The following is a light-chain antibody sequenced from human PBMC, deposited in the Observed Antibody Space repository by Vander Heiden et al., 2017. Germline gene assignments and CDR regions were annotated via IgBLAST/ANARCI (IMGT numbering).Light chain of an antibody. CDR1: SSTIGSKY. Sequence: QSVLTQPPSASGTPGQRVTISCSGSSSTIGSKYVYWYQQLPGTAPKLLIYRNNQRPSGVPDRFSGSKSGTSASLAISGLRSEDEADYYCAAWDDSLSGWVFGGGTKLTVL. CDR2: RNN. CDR3: AAWDDSLSGWV. V-gene: IGLV1-47*01. J-gene: IGLJ3*02.